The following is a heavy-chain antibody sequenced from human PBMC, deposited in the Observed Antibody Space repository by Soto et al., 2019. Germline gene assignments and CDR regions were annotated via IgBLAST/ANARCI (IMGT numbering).Heavy chain of an antibody. CDR1: GGTFSNYA. CDR3: AKDGGKDGYFGNWVDP. CDR2: IIPIFGSA. V-gene: IGHV1-69*15. J-gene: IGHJ5*02. D-gene: IGHD5-12*01. Sequence: QVQLVQSGAEVKKPGSSVKVSCKASGGTFSNYAITWVRQAPGQGLEWLGRIIPIFGSANFAQKFQGRGTLTADESTTTAYMELSSLRSDDTAVYYCAKDGGKDGYFGNWVDPWGQGTLVTVSS.